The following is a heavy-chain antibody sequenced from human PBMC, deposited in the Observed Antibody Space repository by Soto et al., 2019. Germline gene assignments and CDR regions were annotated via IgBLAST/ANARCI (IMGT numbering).Heavy chain of an antibody. CDR2: ISGSGGST. V-gene: IGHV3-23*01. J-gene: IGHJ5*02. CDR1: GFTFSSYA. D-gene: IGHD3-10*01. Sequence: GGSLRLSCAASGFTFSSYAMSWVRQAPGKGLEWVSAISGSGGSTYYADSVKGRFTISRDNSKNTLYLQMNSLRAEDTAVYYCAKDHRITMVRGVIYPWFDPWGQGTLVTVSS. CDR3: AKDHRITMVRGVIYPWFDP.